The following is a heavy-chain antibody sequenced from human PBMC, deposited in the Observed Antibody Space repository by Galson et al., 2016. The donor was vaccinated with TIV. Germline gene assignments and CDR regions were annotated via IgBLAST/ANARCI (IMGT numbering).Heavy chain of an antibody. V-gene: IGHV3-66*02. CDR2: ISDGGNT. D-gene: IGHD2-8*01. J-gene: IGHJ6*02. CDR1: GLSVTINY. CDR3: ARDRMVDATYYYYYYGMDV. Sequence: SLRLSCAASGLSVTINYMTWVRQAPGKGLEWVSLISDGGNTYYPDSVKGRFTISRDNSQNTLYLQMNILRVEDTAVYYCARDRMVDATYYYYYYGMDVWGQGTAVTVSS.